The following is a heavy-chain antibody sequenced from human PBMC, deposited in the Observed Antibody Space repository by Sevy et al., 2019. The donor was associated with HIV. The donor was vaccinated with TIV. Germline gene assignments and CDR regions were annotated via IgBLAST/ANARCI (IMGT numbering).Heavy chain of an antibody. V-gene: IGHV3-33*08. CDR3: ARESGSGWYVDS. Sequence: GGSLRLSCSTFGLTFSNYGMHWVRQAPGRGLEWVAAIFSDGNYQYYADSVKGRVTISRDNSKNTLYLQMSSLRADDTAMYYSARESGSGWYVDSWGRGTLVTVSS. CDR1: GLTFSNYG. J-gene: IGHJ4*02. CDR2: IFSDGNYQ. D-gene: IGHD6-19*01.